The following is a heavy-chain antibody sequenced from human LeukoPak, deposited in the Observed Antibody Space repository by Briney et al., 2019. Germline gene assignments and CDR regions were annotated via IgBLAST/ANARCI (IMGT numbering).Heavy chain of an antibody. J-gene: IGHJ4*02. CDR1: DYTFTAYG. D-gene: IGHD1-1*01. CDR3: ARDRNTGGFDY. CDR2: INTYNGDT. Sequence: ASVKVSCKASDYTFTAYGIIWVRQAPGQGLEWMGWINTYNGDTNYAQKLQGRVTMTTDTSTSTAYMELRSLRSDDTAVYYCARDRNTGGFDYWGQGTLVTVSS. V-gene: IGHV1-18*01.